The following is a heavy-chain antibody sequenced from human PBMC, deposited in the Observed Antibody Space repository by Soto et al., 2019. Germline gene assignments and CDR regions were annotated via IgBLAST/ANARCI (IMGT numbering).Heavy chain of an antibody. Sequence: PSQTLSLTCAISGDSVSSNSAAWNWIRQSPSRGLEWLGRTYYGSKWYNDYAVSVKSRITINPDTSKNQFSLQLNSVTPEDTAVYYCARGFYSSGWYSAYYYYGMDVWGQGTTVTVSS. CDR2: TYYGSKWYN. J-gene: IGHJ6*02. CDR1: GDSVSSNSAA. CDR3: ARGFYSSGWYSAYYYYGMDV. D-gene: IGHD6-19*01. V-gene: IGHV6-1*01.